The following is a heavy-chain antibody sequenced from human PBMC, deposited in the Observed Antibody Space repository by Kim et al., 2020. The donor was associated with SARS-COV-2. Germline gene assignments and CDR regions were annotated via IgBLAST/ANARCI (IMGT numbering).Heavy chain of an antibody. Sequence: GGSLRLSCAASEFTFSSYWMHWVRQAPGKGLVCVSYINPDGSSIGYVDSVKGRFTISRDNAKNTLYLQMNGLRAEDTAIYFCSGYISGCQPYWGQGTLVT. CDR3: SGYISGCQPY. D-gene: IGHD5-12*01. J-gene: IGHJ4*02. V-gene: IGHV3-74*01. CDR1: EFTFSSYW. CDR2: INPDGSSI.